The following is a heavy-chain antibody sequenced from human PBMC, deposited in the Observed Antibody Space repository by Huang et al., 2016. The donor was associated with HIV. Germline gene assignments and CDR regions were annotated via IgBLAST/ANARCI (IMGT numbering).Heavy chain of an antibody. CDR3: ATATPDVGAGVLRSAFDI. D-gene: IGHD6-19*01. Sequence: QVQLVESGAELKKPGASVRVSCKVSGYTVSELSLHWVRQAPEKGLEWMGGFDPEEGETIYAQRLKGRVTMTEDTSTDTAYMELSSLRPEDTAVYYCATATPDVGAGVLRSAFDIWGQGTMVTVSS. J-gene: IGHJ3*02. CDR2: FDPEEGET. CDR1: GYTVSELS. V-gene: IGHV1-24*01.